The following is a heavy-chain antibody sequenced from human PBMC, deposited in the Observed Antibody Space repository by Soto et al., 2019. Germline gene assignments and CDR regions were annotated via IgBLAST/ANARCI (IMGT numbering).Heavy chain of an antibody. Sequence: SSVKVSCKASGGTFGSYAISWVRQAPGQGLEWMGGIIPIFGTANYAQKFQGRVTITADKSTSTAYMELSSLRSEDTAVYYCARGMGYCSSTSGYQDYYYGMDVWGQGTTVTVSS. D-gene: IGHD2-2*01. CDR2: IIPIFGTA. V-gene: IGHV1-69*06. J-gene: IGHJ6*02. CDR1: GGTFGSYA. CDR3: ARGMGYCSSTSGYQDYYYGMDV.